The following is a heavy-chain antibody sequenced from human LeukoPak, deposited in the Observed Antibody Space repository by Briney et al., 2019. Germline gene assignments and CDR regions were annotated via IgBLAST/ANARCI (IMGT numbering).Heavy chain of an antibody. J-gene: IGHJ6*03. CDR3: ARVESGHLLRFPFSYYYMDV. CDR2: INTNTRNP. Sequence: ASVKLSCKASGHTFTSYDINWVRQAPGQGLEWMGWINTNTRNPTYAQGFTGRFVFSLDTSVSTAYLQISSLKAEDTAVYYCARVESGHLLRFPFSYYYMDVWGKGTTVTVSS. CDR1: GHTFTSYD. D-gene: IGHD3-3*01. V-gene: IGHV7-4-1*02.